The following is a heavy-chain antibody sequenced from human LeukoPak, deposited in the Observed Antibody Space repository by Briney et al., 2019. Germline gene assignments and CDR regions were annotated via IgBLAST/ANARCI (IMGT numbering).Heavy chain of an antibody. CDR1: GFTFSKCA. D-gene: IGHD3-22*01. V-gene: IGHV3-23*01. Sequence: PGGSLRLSCAASGFTFSKCAMTWVRQAPGKGLEWVSGISVSGGSTNYADSVKGRFTISRDNSKNTLYLQMNSLRAEDTAVYYCAKSNYFDSGGYYFFDYWGQGTLVTVSS. J-gene: IGHJ4*02. CDR2: ISVSGGST. CDR3: AKSNYFDSGGYYFFDY.